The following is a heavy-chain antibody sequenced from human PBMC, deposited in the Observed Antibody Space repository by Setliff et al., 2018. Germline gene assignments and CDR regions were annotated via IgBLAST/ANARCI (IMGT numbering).Heavy chain of an antibody. CDR2: ISSYSGNT. J-gene: IGHJ4*02. V-gene: IGHV1-18*01. CDR3: VRSSAPQVVLAADFDF. Sequence: ASVKVSCKTSGFGFTTFGFSWVRQAPGQGLEWLGSISSYSGNTNYPQWLQDRVTMTIDTSATTVYMELQSLRSDDTAVYYCVRSSAPQVVLAADFDFWGQGTPVTVPQ. CDR1: GFGFTTFG. D-gene: IGHD6-19*01.